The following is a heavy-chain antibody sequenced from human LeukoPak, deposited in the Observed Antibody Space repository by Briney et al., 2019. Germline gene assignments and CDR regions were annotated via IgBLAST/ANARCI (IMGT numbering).Heavy chain of an antibody. D-gene: IGHD6-13*01. CDR1: GYTFTSHG. J-gene: IGHJ6*02. Sequence: ASVTVSCKASGYTFTSHGISWVRQAPGQGLEWMGWITTYNANTNYAQKFQGRVSMTTDTSTSTAYMELRSLRSDDTAVYYCARDLEQQLTPYYYYGMDVWGQGTTVTVSS. CDR3: ARDLEQQLTPYYYYGMDV. V-gene: IGHV1-18*01. CDR2: ITTYNANT.